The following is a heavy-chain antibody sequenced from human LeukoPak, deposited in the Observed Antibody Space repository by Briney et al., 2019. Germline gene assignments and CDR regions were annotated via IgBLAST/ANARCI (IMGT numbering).Heavy chain of an antibody. Sequence: SETLSHTCAVYGGSFSGYYWSWIRQPPGKGLEWIGEINHSGSTNYNPSLKSRVTISVDTSKNQFSLKLSSVTAADTAVYYCARVRGRGLTYYYYYGMDVWGQGTTVTVSS. CDR2: INHSGST. D-gene: IGHD2-15*01. CDR1: GGSFSGYY. V-gene: IGHV4-34*01. CDR3: ARVRGRGLTYYYYYGMDV. J-gene: IGHJ6*02.